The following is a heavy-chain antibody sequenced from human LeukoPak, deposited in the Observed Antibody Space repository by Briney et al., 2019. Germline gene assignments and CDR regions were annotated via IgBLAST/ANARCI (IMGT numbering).Heavy chain of an antibody. J-gene: IGHJ4*02. Sequence: GGSRRLSCAASGFTLSSNYMSWVRQAPGKGLEWVSVIYSGGSTYYADSVKGRFTISRDNSKNTLYLQMNSLRAEDTAVYYCASGYSYGRYWGQGTLVTVSS. D-gene: IGHD5-18*01. CDR3: ASGYSYGRY. V-gene: IGHV3-53*01. CDR1: GFTLSSNY. CDR2: IYSGGST.